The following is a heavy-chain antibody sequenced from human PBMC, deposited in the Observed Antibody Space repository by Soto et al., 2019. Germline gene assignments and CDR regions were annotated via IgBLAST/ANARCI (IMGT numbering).Heavy chain of an antibody. J-gene: IGHJ5*02. V-gene: IGHV4-59*01. CDR1: GGSISSYY. CDR3: ARNLWFGELLPNWFDP. D-gene: IGHD3-10*01. CDR2: IYYSGST. Sequence: PSETLSLTCTVSGGSISSYYWSWIRQPPGKGLEWIGYIYYSGSTNYNPSLKSRVTISVDTSKNQFSLKLSSVTAADTAVYYCARNLWFGELLPNWFDPWGQGTLVTV.